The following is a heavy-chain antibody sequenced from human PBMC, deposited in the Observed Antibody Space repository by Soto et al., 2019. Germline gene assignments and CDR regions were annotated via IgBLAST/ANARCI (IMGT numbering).Heavy chain of an antibody. CDR3: ARTGCSWYCAFDI. Sequence: SETLSLTCAVYGGSFSGYYWSWIRQPPGKGLEWIGEINHSGSTNYNPSLKSRVTISVDTSKNQFSLKLSSVTAADTAVYYCARTGCSWYCAFDIWGQGTMVTVS. D-gene: IGHD6-13*01. J-gene: IGHJ3*02. CDR1: GGSFSGYY. CDR2: INHSGST. V-gene: IGHV4-34*01.